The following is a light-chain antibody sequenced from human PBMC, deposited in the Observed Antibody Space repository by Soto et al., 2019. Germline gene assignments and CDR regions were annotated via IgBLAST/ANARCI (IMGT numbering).Light chain of an antibody. CDR2: DAS. CDR3: QQRSNWPRT. CDR1: QSVSSD. Sequence: EIVMRQSPATLSVSPGARATLSCRASQSVSSDLAWYHQKPGQAPRLLIYDASNRATGIPARFSGSGSGTDFTLTISSLEPEDFAVYYCQQRSNWPRTFGQGTKVHI. J-gene: IGKJ1*01. V-gene: IGKV3-11*01.